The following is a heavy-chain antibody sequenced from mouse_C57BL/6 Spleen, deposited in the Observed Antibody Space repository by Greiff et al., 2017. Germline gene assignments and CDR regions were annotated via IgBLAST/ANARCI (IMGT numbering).Heavy chain of an antibody. CDR1: GFTFSDYG. J-gene: IGHJ2*01. CDR2: ISSGSSTI. Sequence: EVKVVESGGGLVKPGGSLKLSCAASGFTFSDYGMHWVRQAPEKGLEWVAYISSGSSTIYYADTVKGRFTISRDNAKNTLFLQMTSLRSEDTAMYYCARNLLTGSPFDYWGQGTTLTVSS. D-gene: IGHD4-1*01. CDR3: ARNLLTGSPFDY. V-gene: IGHV5-17*01.